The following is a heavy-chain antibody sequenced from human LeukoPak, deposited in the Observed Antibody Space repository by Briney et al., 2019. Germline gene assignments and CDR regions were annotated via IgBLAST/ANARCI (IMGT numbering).Heavy chain of an antibody. V-gene: IGHV3-30*18. CDR3: ANGRPEDV. J-gene: IGHJ6*04. CDR1: GFTFSSYG. CDR2: ISYDGSNK. Sequence: GGSLRLSCAASGFTFSSYGMHWVRQAPGKGLEWVAVISYDGSNKYYADSVKGRFTISRDNSKNTLYLQMNSLRAEDTAVYYCANGRPEDVWGKGTTVTVSS.